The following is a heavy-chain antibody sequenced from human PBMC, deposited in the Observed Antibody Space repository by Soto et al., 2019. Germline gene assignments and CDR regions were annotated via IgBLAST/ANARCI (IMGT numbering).Heavy chain of an antibody. J-gene: IGHJ5*02. Sequence: PGGSLRLSCAASGFTFDDYTMHWVRQAPGKGLEWVSLISWDGGSTYYADSVKGRFTISRDNSKNSLYLQMNSLRTEDTALYYCAKEYYYDSTGYPYNWFDPWGQGTMVTVSS. CDR1: GFTFDDYT. CDR2: ISWDGGST. D-gene: IGHD3-22*01. CDR3: AKEYYYDSTGYPYNWFDP. V-gene: IGHV3-43*01.